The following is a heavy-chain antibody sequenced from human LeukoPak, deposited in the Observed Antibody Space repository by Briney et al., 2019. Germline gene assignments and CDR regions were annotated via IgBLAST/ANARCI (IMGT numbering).Heavy chain of an antibody. CDR1: GFTFSSNW. V-gene: IGHV3-74*01. CDR2: SNEDGSTT. Sequence: GGSLRLSCAASGFTFSSNWMHWVRQAPGKGLVWVSRSNEDGSTTNYADSVKGRFTISRDNAKNTLYLQMNSLTAEDTAVYYCIRDLGGRSGHWGQGTLVTVSS. J-gene: IGHJ4*02. D-gene: IGHD1-26*01. CDR3: IRDLGGRSGH.